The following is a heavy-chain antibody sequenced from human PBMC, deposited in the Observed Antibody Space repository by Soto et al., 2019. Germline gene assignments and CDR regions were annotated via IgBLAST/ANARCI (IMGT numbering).Heavy chain of an antibody. CDR1: GFTFSSYA. CDR3: AKEQTTVTTEALPGWFDP. Sequence: GGSLRLSCAASGFTFSSYAMSWVRQAPGKGLEWVSAISGSGGSTYYADSVKGRFTISRDNSKNTLYLQMNSLRAEDTAVYYCAKEQTTVTTEALPGWFDPWGQGTLVTVSS. J-gene: IGHJ5*02. V-gene: IGHV3-23*01. D-gene: IGHD4-17*01. CDR2: ISGSGGST.